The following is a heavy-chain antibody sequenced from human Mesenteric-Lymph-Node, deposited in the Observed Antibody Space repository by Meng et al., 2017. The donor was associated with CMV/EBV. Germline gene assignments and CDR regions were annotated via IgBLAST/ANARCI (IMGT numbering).Heavy chain of an antibody. D-gene: IGHD3-3*01. Sequence: GGSLRLSCAASGLSVSSNYMTRVRQAQGKGLEWVSVIYSGATTNSADSVKARFTISRDNSNNMLYLQMNSLKPEDTAVYYCARGGITIFGVALDSWGQGTLVTVSS. CDR1: GLSVSSNY. J-gene: IGHJ4*02. CDR3: ARGGITIFGVALDS. V-gene: IGHV3-53*01. CDR2: IYSGATT.